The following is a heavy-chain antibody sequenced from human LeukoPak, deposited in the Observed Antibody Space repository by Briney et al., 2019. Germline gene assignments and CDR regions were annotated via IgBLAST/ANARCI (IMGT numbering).Heavy chain of an antibody. V-gene: IGHV3-7*03. J-gene: IGHJ6*02. CDR3: AKAESGSPYYYYYGMDV. CDR2: IKQDGSEK. D-gene: IGHD2-15*01. CDR1: GFTFSSYW. Sequence: GGSLRLSCAASGFTFSSYWMSWVRQAPGKGLEWVANIKQDGSEKYYVDSVKGRFTISRDNAKNSLYLQMDSLRAEDTAVYYCAKAESGSPYYYYYGMDVWGQGTTVTVSS.